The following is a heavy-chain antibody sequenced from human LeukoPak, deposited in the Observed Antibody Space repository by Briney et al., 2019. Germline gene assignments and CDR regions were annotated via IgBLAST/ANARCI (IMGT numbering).Heavy chain of an antibody. CDR1: GNTFTNYD. D-gene: IGHD3-10*01. J-gene: IGHJ6*02. CDR2: MNPNSGKT. Sequence: GPSVKVSCKASGNTFTNYDMNWVRQAPGQGLEWVGWMNPNSGKTGYAQKFQDRVSMTRDTSISTAYMELSSLRPEDTAVYYCARAPASYGSGNDYSNDYGMGVWGQGTTLTVTS. CDR3: ARAPASYGSGNDYSNDYGMGV. V-gene: IGHV1-8*01.